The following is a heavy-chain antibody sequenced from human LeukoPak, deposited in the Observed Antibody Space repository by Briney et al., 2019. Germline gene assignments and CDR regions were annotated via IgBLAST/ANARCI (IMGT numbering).Heavy chain of an antibody. CDR2: INHSGST. V-gene: IGHV4-34*01. J-gene: IGHJ6*03. CDR1: GGSFSGYY. Sequence: PSETLSLTCAVYGGSFSGYYWSWIRQPPGKGLEWIGEINHSGSTNYNPSLKSRVTISVDTSKNQFSLKLSSVTAADTAVYYCAREAAAGGFDDYYYYMEVWGKGTTVTVSS. D-gene: IGHD6-13*01. CDR3: AREAAAGGFDDYYYYMEV.